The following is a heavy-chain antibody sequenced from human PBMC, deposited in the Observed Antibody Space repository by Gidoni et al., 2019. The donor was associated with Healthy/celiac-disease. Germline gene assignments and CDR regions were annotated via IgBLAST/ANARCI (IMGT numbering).Heavy chain of an antibody. J-gene: IGHJ6*02. Sequence: QVQLVQSGAEVKKPGSSVKVSCKASGGTFSSYAISWVRQAPGQGLEWMGGIIPIFGTANYAQKFQGRVTITADESTSTAYMELSSLRSEDTAVYYCATDNEPTGYYYYGMDVWGQGTTVTVSS. CDR3: ATDNEPTGYYYYGMDV. CDR2: IIPIFGTA. V-gene: IGHV1-69*01. CDR1: GGTFSSYA.